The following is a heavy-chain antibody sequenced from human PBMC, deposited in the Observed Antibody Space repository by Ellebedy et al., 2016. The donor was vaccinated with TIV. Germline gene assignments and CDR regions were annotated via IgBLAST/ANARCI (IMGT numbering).Heavy chain of an antibody. J-gene: IGHJ6*02. CDR3: AKGESDCGGDCYPYYYYGMDV. CDR2: ISYDGSKK. CDR1: GLTFSSYA. V-gene: IGHV3-30-3*01. Sequence: GGSLRLSCAASGLTFSSYAMHWVRQAPGKGLEWVAVISYDGSKKYYADSVKGRFTISRDNSKNTLYLQMNSLRAEDTAVYYCAKGESDCGGDCYPYYYYGMDVWGQGTTVTVSS. D-gene: IGHD2-21*02.